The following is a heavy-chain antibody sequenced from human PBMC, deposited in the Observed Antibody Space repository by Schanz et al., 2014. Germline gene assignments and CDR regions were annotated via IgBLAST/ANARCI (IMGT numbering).Heavy chain of an antibody. D-gene: IGHD1-1*01. Sequence: QVQLVQSGAEVKKPGASVKLSCKASNYIFTKYYIHCVRQAPGQGLEWMGLINPYDDTIDYAEKFHGIFTMTRDTNTTTVHMKLSSRRADDTAMYYCVTEKRMESGTRSKDLDIWGHGTWVTVSS. V-gene: IGHV1-46*01. CDR1: NYIFTKYY. J-gene: IGHJ3*02. CDR2: INPYDDTI. CDR3: VTEKRMESGTRSKDLDI.